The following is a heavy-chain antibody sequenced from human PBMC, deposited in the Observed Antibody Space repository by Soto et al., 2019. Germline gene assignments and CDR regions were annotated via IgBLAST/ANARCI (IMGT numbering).Heavy chain of an antibody. J-gene: IGHJ6*02. CDR1: GGSISSYY. V-gene: IGHV4-4*07. CDR3: ARESGYDEIPYYYYGMDV. Sequence: NPSETLSLTCTVSGGSISSYYWSWIRQPAGKGLEWIGRIYTSGSTNYNPSLKSRVTMSVDTSKNQFSLKLSSVTAADTAVYYCARESGYDEIPYYYYGMDVWGQGTTVTVSS. CDR2: IYTSGST. D-gene: IGHD5-12*01.